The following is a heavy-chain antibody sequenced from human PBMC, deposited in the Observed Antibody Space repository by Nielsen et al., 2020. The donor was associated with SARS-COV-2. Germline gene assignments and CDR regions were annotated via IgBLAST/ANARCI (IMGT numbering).Heavy chain of an antibody. CDR2: IYYSGST. CDR1: GGSISSYY. D-gene: IGHD7-27*01. J-gene: IGHJ4*02. CDR3: AREGGLTGGWYYFDY. Sequence: SCTVSGGSISSYYWSWIRQHPGKGLEWIGYIYYSGSTYYNPSLKSRVTISVDTSKNQFSLKLSSVTAADTAVYYCAREGGLTGGWYYFDYWGQGTLVTVSS. V-gene: IGHV4-31*02.